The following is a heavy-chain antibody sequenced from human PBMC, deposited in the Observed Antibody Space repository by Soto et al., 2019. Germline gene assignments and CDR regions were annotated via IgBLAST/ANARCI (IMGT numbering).Heavy chain of an antibody. J-gene: IGHJ4*02. D-gene: IGHD2-2*01. CDR1: GGSITSSVYY. CDR3: ARGGGSTKVDY. V-gene: IGHV4-31*03. Sequence: QLQESGPGLLKPSQTLSLTCPVSGGSITSSVYYWTGIRPHPGEGLEWIGFTSNSGSTSYNPSLKSRVTISVDTSSNQFSLNLKSVTAADTAVYYCARGGGSTKVDYWGQGTLVTVSP. CDR2: TSNSGST.